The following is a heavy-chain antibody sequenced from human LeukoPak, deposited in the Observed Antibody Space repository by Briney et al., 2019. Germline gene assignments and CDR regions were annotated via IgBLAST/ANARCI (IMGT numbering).Heavy chain of an antibody. CDR1: GFTFSSYW. Sequence: GGSLRLSCAASGFTFSSYWMNWARQAPGKGLEWVASITHNGNVNYYVDSVKGRFTISRDNAKNSLYLQMNSLRAEDTAVYYCASSQAGTAAGIVYGMDVWGQGTTVTVSS. CDR3: ASSQAGTAAGIVYGMDV. D-gene: IGHD6-13*01. J-gene: IGHJ6*02. CDR2: ITHNGNVN. V-gene: IGHV3-7*01.